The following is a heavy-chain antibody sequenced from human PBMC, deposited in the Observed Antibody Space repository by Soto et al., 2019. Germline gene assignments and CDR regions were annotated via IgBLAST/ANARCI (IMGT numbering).Heavy chain of an antibody. CDR2: ISAYNGNT. D-gene: IGHD3-3*01. CDR3: ARDEGITIFGVVILLHDYYGMDV. CDR1: GYTFTSYG. J-gene: IGHJ6*02. Sequence: SVKVSCKASGYTFTSYGISWVRQAPGQGLEWMGWISAYNGNTNYAQKLQGRVTMTTDTSTSTAYMELRSLRSDDTAVYYCARDEGITIFGVVILLHDYYGMDVWGQGTTVTVSS. V-gene: IGHV1-18*04.